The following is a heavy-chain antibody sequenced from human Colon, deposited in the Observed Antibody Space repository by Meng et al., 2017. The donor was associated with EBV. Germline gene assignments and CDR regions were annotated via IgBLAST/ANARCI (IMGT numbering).Heavy chain of an antibody. J-gene: IGHJ6*02. CDR3: AGDYNSYYYYGMDV. Sequence: QEPGPGLVGPAETLSLTCTVSGCLFNYYWTWIRQPPGKGLEWIGFVSYSGDTKYNPSLKSRVTISLDTSKNQFSLTLSSLTTADTAVYFCAGDYNSYYYYGMDVWGQGTSVTVSS. D-gene: IGHD5-24*01. CDR1: GCLFNYY. CDR2: VSYSGDT. V-gene: IGHV4-59*01.